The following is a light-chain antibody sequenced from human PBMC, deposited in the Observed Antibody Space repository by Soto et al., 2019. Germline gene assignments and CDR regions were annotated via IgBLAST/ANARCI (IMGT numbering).Light chain of an antibody. J-gene: IGKJ2*01. Sequence: DIQMTQSPSTLSASVGDRVTITCRASQSISSWLAWYQQKPGTAPKLLIYKASSLQSGVPSRFSGSGSWTEFTLTISSLQTDDFANYYCQQYSSYPYTFGQGTKLEIK. CDR1: QSISSW. CDR3: QQYSSYPYT. V-gene: IGKV1-5*03. CDR2: KAS.